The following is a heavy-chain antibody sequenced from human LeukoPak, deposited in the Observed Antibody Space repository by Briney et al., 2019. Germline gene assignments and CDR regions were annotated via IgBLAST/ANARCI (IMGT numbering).Heavy chain of an antibody. CDR1: GFTFSNYN. D-gene: IGHD3-9*01. Sequence: GGSLRLSCAASGFTFSNYNINWVRQAPGKGLEWVSSISTSSSYKYYADSVKGRFTISRDNAKDSLYLQMNSLRAEDTAVYYCARGRYDVLAGYQPPYFDYWGQGTLVTVSP. CDR2: ISTSSSYK. J-gene: IGHJ4*02. V-gene: IGHV3-21*01. CDR3: ARGRYDVLAGYQPPYFDY.